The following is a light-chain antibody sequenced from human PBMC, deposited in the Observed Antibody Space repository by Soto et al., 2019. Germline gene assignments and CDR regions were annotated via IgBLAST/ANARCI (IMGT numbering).Light chain of an antibody. CDR2: DNN. V-gene: IGLV1-51*01. CDR1: SSNIGNNF. CDR3: GTWDSSLSVVL. J-gene: IGLJ2*01. Sequence: QSVLTQPPSVSAAPGQKVTISCSGSSSNIGNNFVSWYQQLPGTAPRLLIYDNNNRPSGIPDRFSGSQSGTSATLAITGLQPGDEADYCCGTWDSSLSVVLFGGGTKLTVL.